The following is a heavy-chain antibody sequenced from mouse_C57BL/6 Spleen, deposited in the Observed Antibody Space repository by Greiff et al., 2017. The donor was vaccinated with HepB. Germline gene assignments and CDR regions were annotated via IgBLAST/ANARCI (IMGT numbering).Heavy chain of an antibody. D-gene: IGHD3-2*02. V-gene: IGHV5-6*02. J-gene: IGHJ3*01. CDR2: ISSGGSYT. CDR1: GFTFSSYG. Sequence: DVMLVESGGDLVKPGGSLKLSCAASGFTFSSYGMSWVRQTPDKRLEWVATISSGGSYTYYPDSVKGRFTISRDNAKNTLYLQMSSLKSEDTAMYYCAKHREGTAQATFAYWGQGTLVTVSA. CDR3: AKHREGTAQATFAY.